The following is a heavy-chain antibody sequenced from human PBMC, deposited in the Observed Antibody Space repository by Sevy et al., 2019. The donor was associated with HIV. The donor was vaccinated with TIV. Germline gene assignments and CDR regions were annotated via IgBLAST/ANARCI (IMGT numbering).Heavy chain of an antibody. Sequence: TLSLTFSISGGTIVSSGHYWGWIRQTPGKGLEWIGSIYYNGHTFYTPSLKSRLTISIDTSKNQFSLTLSSVTVADTAVYFCAREAGGYDYDYGMDFWGQGTTVTVSS. V-gene: IGHV4-39*02. CDR3: AREAGGYDYDYGMDF. CDR2: IYYNGHT. J-gene: IGHJ6*02. CDR1: GGTIVSSGHY. D-gene: IGHD5-12*01.